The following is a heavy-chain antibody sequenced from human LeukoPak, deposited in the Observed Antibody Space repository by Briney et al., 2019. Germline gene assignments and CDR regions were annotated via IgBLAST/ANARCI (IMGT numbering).Heavy chain of an antibody. CDR3: AKDRRSDSGYPDH. V-gene: IGHV3-30*18. CDR2: ISYDGLNI. CDR1: GFTFKTSG. J-gene: IGHJ4*02. Sequence: GGSLRLSCAASGFTFKTSGMHWVRQAPGKGLEWVSIISYDGLNIYYTDSVRGRFTLSRDNSQNTLFLQMNSLRPEDTALYYCAKDRRSDSGYPDHWGQGTLVIVSS. D-gene: IGHD5-12*01.